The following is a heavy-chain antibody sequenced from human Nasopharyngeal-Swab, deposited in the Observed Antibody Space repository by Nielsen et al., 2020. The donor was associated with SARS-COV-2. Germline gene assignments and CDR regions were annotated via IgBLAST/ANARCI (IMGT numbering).Heavy chain of an antibody. V-gene: IGHV3-30*02. Sequence: GESLKISCAASGFIFSNYGMHWVRQAPGKGLEWVAFIRYDGSNQYYADSVKGRFTISRDNSKNTLYLQMNSLRAEDTAVYYCAKPYDFWSGYLEYWGQGILVTVSS. CDR1: GFIFSNYG. J-gene: IGHJ4*02. CDR3: AKPYDFWSGYLEY. D-gene: IGHD3-3*01. CDR2: IRYDGSNQ.